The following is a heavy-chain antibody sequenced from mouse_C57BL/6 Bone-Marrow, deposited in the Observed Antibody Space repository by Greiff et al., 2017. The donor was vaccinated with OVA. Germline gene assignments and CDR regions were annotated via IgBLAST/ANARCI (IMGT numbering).Heavy chain of an antibody. CDR3: ARNYGSLAY. Sequence: EVQLQQSGPELVKPGASVKISCKASGYTFTDYYMNWVKQSHGKSLEWIGDINPNNGGTSYNQKFKGKATLTVDKSSSTAYMELRSLTSEDSAVYYCARNYGSLAYWGQGTLVTVSA. CDR2: INPNNGGT. J-gene: IGHJ3*01. V-gene: IGHV1-26*01. D-gene: IGHD1-1*01. CDR1: GYTFTDYY.